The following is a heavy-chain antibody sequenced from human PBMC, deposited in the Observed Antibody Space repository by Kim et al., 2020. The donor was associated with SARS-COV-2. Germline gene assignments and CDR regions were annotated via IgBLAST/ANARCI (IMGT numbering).Heavy chain of an antibody. CDR2: IIPIFGTA. J-gene: IGHJ6*02. D-gene: IGHD6-13*01. CDR1: GGTFSSYA. CDR3: ASLMGYSSSWSIYGMDV. Sequence: SVKVSCKASGGTFSSYAISWVRQAPGQGLEWMGGIIPIFGTANYAQKFQGRVTITADESTSTAYMELSSLRSEDTAVYYCASLMGYSSSWSIYGMDVWGQGTTVTVSS. V-gene: IGHV1-69*13.